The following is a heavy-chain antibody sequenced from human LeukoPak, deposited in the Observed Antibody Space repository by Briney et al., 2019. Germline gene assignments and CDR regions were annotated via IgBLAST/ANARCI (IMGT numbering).Heavy chain of an antibody. CDR2: ISSSSSII. D-gene: IGHD6-25*01. CDR3: ARDLPRLASYFDY. Sequence: PGGSLRLSCAASGFTFSSYSMNWVRQAPGKGLEWVSYISSSSSIIYYADSAKGRFTISRDNAKNALYLQMNSLRAEDTAVYYCARDLPRLASYFDYWGQGTLVTVSS. CDR1: GFTFSSYS. V-gene: IGHV3-48*01. J-gene: IGHJ4*02.